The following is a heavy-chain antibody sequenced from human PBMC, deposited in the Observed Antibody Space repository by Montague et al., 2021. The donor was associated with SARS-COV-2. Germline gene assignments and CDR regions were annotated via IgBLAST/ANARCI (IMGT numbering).Heavy chain of an antibody. Sequence: SLRLSCAASGFTFSDYAMTWVRQTPGKGLDWVSTISGGGDSTSYADPVKGRFTISRDNSQNTLYLQVNNLRAEDTAVYYCAGGTYMGVDFWGQGTLVTVSS. D-gene: IGHD1-26*01. CDR2: ISGGGDST. CDR1: GFTFSDYA. V-gene: IGHV3-23*01. J-gene: IGHJ4*02. CDR3: AGGTYMGVDF.